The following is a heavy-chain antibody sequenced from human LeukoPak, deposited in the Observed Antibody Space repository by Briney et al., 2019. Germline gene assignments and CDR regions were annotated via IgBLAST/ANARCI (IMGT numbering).Heavy chain of an antibody. CDR1: GFTFSSYS. CDR3: ARDNTMVRGVIIPPYYYGMDV. CDR2: ISSSSSYI. J-gene: IGHJ6*04. D-gene: IGHD3-10*01. Sequence: GGSLRLSCAASGFTFSSYSMNWDRQAPGKGLEWVSSISSSSSYIYYADSVKGRFTISRDNAKNSLYLQMNSLRAEDTAVYYCARDNTMVRGVIIPPYYYGMDVWGKGTTVTVSS. V-gene: IGHV3-21*01.